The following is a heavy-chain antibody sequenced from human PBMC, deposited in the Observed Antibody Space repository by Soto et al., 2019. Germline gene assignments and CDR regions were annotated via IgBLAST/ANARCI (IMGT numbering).Heavy chain of an antibody. CDR1: GFTFSSYS. CDR2: ISSSSSYI. D-gene: IGHD3-16*01. Sequence: GGSLRLSCAASGFTFSSYSMNWVRQAPGKGLEWVSSISSSSSYIYYADSVKGRFTISRDNAKNSLYLQMNSLRAEDTAVYYCARDKNYGARPRLNWFDPWGQGTLVTVSS. J-gene: IGHJ5*02. CDR3: ARDKNYGARPRLNWFDP. V-gene: IGHV3-21*01.